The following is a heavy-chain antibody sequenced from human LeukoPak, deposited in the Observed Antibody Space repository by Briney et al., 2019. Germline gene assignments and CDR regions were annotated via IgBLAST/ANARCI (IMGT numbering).Heavy chain of an antibody. CDR2: IKSNTDGGTT. Sequence: GRSLRLSCAASGFTFSSYSMDWVRQAPGKGLEWVGRIKSNTDGGTTDYAAPVKGRFTISRDDSKNTLNLQMNSLKTEDTAVYYCTTFYYYGSGSYLGYWGQGTLVTVSS. CDR1: GFTFSSYS. CDR3: TTFYYYGSGSYLGY. V-gene: IGHV3-15*01. D-gene: IGHD3-10*01. J-gene: IGHJ4*02.